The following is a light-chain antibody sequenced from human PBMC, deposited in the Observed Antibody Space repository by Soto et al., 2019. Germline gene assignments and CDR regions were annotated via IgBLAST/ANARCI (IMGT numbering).Light chain of an antibody. V-gene: IGLV1-40*01. J-gene: IGLJ3*02. CDR1: SSYIGAGYD. CDR2: GNS. CDR3: PSYDSSLSGSV. Sequence: QSVLTQPPSVSGAPGQRVTISCTGSSSYIGAGYDVHWYQQLPGTAPKLLIYGNSNRPSGVPDRFSGSKSGTSASLAITGLQAADEADYYCPSYDSSLSGSVFGGGTTLTVL.